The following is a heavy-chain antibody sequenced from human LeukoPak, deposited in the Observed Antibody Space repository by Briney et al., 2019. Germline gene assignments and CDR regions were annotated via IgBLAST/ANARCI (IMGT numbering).Heavy chain of an antibody. CDR2: IYHSGST. D-gene: IGHD6-13*01. Sequence: SETLSLTCTVSGYSISSGYYWGWIRQPPGKGLEWIGSIYHSGSTYYNPSLKSRVTISVDTSKNQFSLQLNSVTPEDTAVYYCARAHPSTSSFYGPTDFWGQGTLVIVSS. CDR1: GYSISSGYY. V-gene: IGHV4-38-2*02. CDR3: ARAHPSTSSFYGPTDF. J-gene: IGHJ4*02.